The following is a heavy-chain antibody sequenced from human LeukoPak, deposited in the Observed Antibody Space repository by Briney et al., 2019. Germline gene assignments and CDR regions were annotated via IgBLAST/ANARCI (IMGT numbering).Heavy chain of an antibody. Sequence: SETLSLTCTVSGGSISSHYWSWIRQPPRKGLEWIGYIYYSGRTNYSPSLKSRVTISVDTSKNQFSLELSSVTAADTAVYYCARAYCDSTTCYSIPFDYWGQGTLVTVSS. CDR1: GGSISSHY. CDR2: IYYSGRT. V-gene: IGHV4-59*11. J-gene: IGHJ4*02. D-gene: IGHD2-2*02. CDR3: ARAYCDSTTCYSIPFDY.